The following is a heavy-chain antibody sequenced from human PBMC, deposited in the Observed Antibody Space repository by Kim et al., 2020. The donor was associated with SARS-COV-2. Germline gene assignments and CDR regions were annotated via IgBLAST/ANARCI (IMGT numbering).Heavy chain of an antibody. CDR2: ST. Sequence: STSYAQKFQGRGTMTRDTSTSTVYMELSSLRSEDTAVYYCAREGYGYFDYWGQGTLVTVSS. D-gene: IGHD6-13*01. V-gene: IGHV1-46*01. J-gene: IGHJ4*02. CDR3: AREGYGYFDY.